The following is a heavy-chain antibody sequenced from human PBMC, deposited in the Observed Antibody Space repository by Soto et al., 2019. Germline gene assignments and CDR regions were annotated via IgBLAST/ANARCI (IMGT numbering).Heavy chain of an antibody. Sequence: GESLKISCKGSGYTFTNYWIGWVRQMPGKGPEWTGIIYPGDSDTKYNPSFQGQVTISADKSITTTYLQWSSLKASDTAIYYCAASIFYYGMDVWGQGTTVTVS. CDR3: AASIFYYGMDV. CDR1: GYTFTNYW. V-gene: IGHV5-51*01. CDR2: IYPGDSDT. J-gene: IGHJ6*02.